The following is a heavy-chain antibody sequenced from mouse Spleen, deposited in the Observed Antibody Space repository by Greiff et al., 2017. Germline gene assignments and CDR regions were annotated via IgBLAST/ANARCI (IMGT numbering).Heavy chain of an antibody. Sequence: EVMLVESGGGLVKPGGSLKLSCAASGFTFSSYAMSWVRQTPEKRLEWVATISSGGSYTYYPDSVKGRFTISRDNAKNTLYLQMSSLRSEDTAMYYCARHYGNPYWYFDVWGAGTTVTVSS. CDR2: ISSGGSYT. J-gene: IGHJ1*01. D-gene: IGHD2-1*01. CDR3: ARHYGNPYWYFDV. CDR1: GFTFSSYA. V-gene: IGHV5-9-1*01.